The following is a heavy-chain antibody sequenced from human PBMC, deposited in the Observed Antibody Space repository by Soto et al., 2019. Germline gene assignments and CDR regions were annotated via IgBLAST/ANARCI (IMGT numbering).Heavy chain of an antibody. Sequence: SETLSLTWAVYGGAFCGYYWRWVPPPPGKGLEWIGEINHSGSTYYNPSLKSRVTISVDTSKNQFSLKLSSVTAADTAVYYCASPKIAFYNWFDPWGQGTLVTVSS. CDR2: INHSGST. J-gene: IGHJ5*02. CDR1: GGAFCGYY. V-gene: IGHV4-34*01. CDR3: ASPKIAFYNWFDP. D-gene: IGHD3-3*02.